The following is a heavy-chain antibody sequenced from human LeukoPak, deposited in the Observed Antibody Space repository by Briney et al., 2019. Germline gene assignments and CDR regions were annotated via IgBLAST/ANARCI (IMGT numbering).Heavy chain of an antibody. D-gene: IGHD6-19*01. CDR3: ARDRDYSSGWTEGLDY. CDR2: LYSDGNT. CDR1: GFTVITND. V-gene: IGHV3-53*01. J-gene: IGHJ4*02. Sequence: GGSLRLSCAASGFTVITNDMTWVRQAPGKGLEWVSVLYSDGNTKYADSVQGRFTISRDNAKNSLFLQMNSLRAEDTAVYYCARDRDYSSGWTEGLDYWGQGILVTVSS.